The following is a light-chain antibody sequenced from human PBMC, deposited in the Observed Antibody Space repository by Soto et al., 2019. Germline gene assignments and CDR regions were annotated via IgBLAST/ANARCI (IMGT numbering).Light chain of an antibody. CDR2: EVS. Sequence: QSVLTQPPSASGSPGQSVTISCTGSSSDVGGYNYVSWYQQYPGKAPKLMIYEVSKRPSGVPDRFSASKSGTSASLAISGLRSEDEADYYCSAWDDSLSGFVFGTGTKVTVL. CDR3: SAWDDSLSGFV. V-gene: IGLV2-8*01. CDR1: SSDVGGYNY. J-gene: IGLJ1*01.